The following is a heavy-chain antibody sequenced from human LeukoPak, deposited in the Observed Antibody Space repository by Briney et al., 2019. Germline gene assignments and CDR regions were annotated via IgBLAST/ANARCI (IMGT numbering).Heavy chain of an antibody. J-gene: IGHJ6*03. CDR2: ISTTSSSSYI. V-gene: IGHV3-21*01. D-gene: IGHD3-10*01. CDR1: GFTFSRYA. CDR3: ARVMAGNSYMAV. Sequence: GGSLRLSCAASGFTFSRYAMNWVRQAPGKGLEWVSSISTTSSSSYIHYADSMKGRFTISRDNAKSSLYLQMNSLRAEDTAVYYCARVMAGNSYMAVWGKGTTVTVSS.